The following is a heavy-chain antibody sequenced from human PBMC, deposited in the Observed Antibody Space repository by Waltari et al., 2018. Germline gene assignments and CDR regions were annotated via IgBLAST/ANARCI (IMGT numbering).Heavy chain of an antibody. CDR2: TYYRSKWYN. CDR3: ARAYGLDFDY. CDR1: GDSVPSNSAA. Sequence: QVQLQQSGPGLVRPSQTLSLTCAIPGDSVPSNSAAWHWIRRSPSRGLEWLGRTYYRSKWYNDYAVSVKSRITINPDTSKNQFSLHLNSVTPEDTAVYYCARAYGLDFDYWGQGTLVTVSS. D-gene: IGHD3-10*01. J-gene: IGHJ4*02. V-gene: IGHV6-1*01.